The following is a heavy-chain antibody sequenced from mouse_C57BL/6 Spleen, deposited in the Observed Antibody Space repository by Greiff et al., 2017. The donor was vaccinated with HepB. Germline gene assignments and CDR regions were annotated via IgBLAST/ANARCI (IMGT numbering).Heavy chain of an antibody. V-gene: IGHV1-76*01. CDR2: IYPGSGNT. Sequence: QVQLQQSGAELVRPGASVKLSCKASGYTFTDYYINWVKQRPGQGLEWIARIYPGSGNTYYNEKFKGKATLTAEKSSSTAYMQLSSLTSEDSAVYFCARGIYGNYWYFDVWGTGTTVTVSS. J-gene: IGHJ1*03. CDR1: GYTFTDYY. D-gene: IGHD2-1*01. CDR3: ARGIYGNYWYFDV.